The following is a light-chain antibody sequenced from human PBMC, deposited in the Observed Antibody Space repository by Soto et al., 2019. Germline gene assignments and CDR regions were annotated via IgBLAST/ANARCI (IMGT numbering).Light chain of an antibody. CDR3: QQYGSSPVIT. CDR1: QSVSSSY. Sequence: EIVLTQSPGTLSLSPGERATLSCRASQSVSSSYLAWYQQKPGQAPRLLIYGASSRATGIPDRFSGSGSGTDFTLTISRLELDDFAVYYCQQYGSSPVITFGQGTRLEIK. V-gene: IGKV3-20*01. CDR2: GAS. J-gene: IGKJ5*01.